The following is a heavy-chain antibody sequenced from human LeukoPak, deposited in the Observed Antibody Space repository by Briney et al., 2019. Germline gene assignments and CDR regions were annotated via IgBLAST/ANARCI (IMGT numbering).Heavy chain of an antibody. J-gene: IGHJ4*02. V-gene: IGHV4-59*11. Sequence: SETLSLTCTVSGGSMSGHYWSWIRQPPGKGLEWIGYIYNSKTTNYNPSLKSRVTISVDTSKNHFSLKLSSVTAADTAVYFCARDLGVWGQGTLVTVSS. D-gene: IGHD3-16*01. CDR1: GGSMSGHY. CDR2: IYNSKTT. CDR3: ARDLGV.